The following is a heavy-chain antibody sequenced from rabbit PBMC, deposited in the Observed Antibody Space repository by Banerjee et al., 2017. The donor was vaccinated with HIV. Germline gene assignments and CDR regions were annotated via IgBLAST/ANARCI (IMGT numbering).Heavy chain of an antibody. Sequence: QSLEESGGDLVKPGASLTLTCTASGFSFSSSYYMCWVRQAPGKGLEWIGYINTGSGSTYYASWAKGRFTISKTSSTTVTLQMTSLTAADTATYFCARDLSSSGWSDFALWGPGTLVTVS. D-gene: IGHD4-1*01. CDR3: ARDLSSSGWSDFAL. CDR1: GFSFSSSYY. V-gene: IGHV1S40*01. CDR2: INTGSGST. J-gene: IGHJ4*01.